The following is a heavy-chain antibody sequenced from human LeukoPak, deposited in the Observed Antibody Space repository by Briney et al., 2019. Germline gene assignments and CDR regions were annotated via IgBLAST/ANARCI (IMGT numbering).Heavy chain of an antibody. CDR2: IASDGSST. Sequence: GGSLRLSCAASGFTFSSYWMNWVRQAPGKGLVWVSRIASDGSSTTYADSVKGRFSISRDNAKNTLYLQMNSLRPEDTALYYCAKHFCTGLDCSLFDSWGQGTLVTVSS. D-gene: IGHD3/OR15-3a*01. J-gene: IGHJ4*02. CDR3: AKHFCTGLDCSLFDS. V-gene: IGHV3-74*01. CDR1: GFTFSSYW.